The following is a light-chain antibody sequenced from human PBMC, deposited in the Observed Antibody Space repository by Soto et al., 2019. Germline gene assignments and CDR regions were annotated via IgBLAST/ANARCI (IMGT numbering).Light chain of an antibody. CDR2: FGS. V-gene: IGKV2-28*01. CDR3: MQALQTPNT. J-gene: IGKJ5*01. CDR1: QSLLYNNTYNY. Sequence: EIVMTQSPLTLPVTPGEPASISCRSSQSLLYNNTYNYLDWYVQKPGQSPQLLIYFGSNRAPGVPDRFSGSGSGTDFTLKISRVEAEDVGLYYCMQALQTPNTFGQGTRLEIK.